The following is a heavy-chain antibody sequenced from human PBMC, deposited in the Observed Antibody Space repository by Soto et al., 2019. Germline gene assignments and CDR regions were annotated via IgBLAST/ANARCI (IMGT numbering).Heavy chain of an antibody. CDR2: ISYDGSNK. V-gene: IGHV3-30-3*01. D-gene: IGHD3-3*01. J-gene: IGHJ6*02. CDR3: ARETYYDFWSGPYYGMDV. CDR1: GFTFSSYA. Sequence: QVQLVESGGGVVQPGRSLRLSCAASGFTFSSYAMHWVRQAPGKGLEWVAVISYDGSNKYYADSVKGRFTISRDNAKNRMDLQRNRRRAEDTAVYYCARETYYDFWSGPYYGMDVWGQGTTVTVSS.